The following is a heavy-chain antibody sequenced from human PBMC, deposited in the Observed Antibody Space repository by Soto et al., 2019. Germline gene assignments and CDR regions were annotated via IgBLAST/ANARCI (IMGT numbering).Heavy chain of an antibody. CDR2: ISAYNGNT. Sequence: EASVKVSCKASGYTFTSYGISWVRQAPGQGLEWMGWISAYNGNTNYAQKLQGRVTMTTDTSTSTAYMELRSLRSDDTAVYYCARCGGGGHYYYYGMDVWGQGTTVIVSS. CDR3: ARCGGGGHYYYYGMDV. V-gene: IGHV1-18*01. CDR1: GYTFTSYG. J-gene: IGHJ6*02. D-gene: IGHD2-15*01.